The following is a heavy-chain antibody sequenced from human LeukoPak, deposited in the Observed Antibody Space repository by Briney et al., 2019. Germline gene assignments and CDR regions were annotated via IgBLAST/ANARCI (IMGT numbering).Heavy chain of an antibody. D-gene: IGHD1-14*01. CDR2: INQGGSDK. Sequence: GGSLRLSCAAAGFTVSGHWMSWVRQAPGKGLEWVANINQGGSDKYYVDSVKGRFTISRDNANNLLYLQMSSLRGEDTAVYYCTRDRSRAEDDWGQGTLVTVSS. J-gene: IGHJ4*02. V-gene: IGHV3-7*01. CDR3: TRDRSRAEDD. CDR1: GFTVSGHW.